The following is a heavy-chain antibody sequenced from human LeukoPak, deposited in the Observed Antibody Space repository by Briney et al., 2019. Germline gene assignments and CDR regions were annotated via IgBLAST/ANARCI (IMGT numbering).Heavy chain of an antibody. CDR2: IKQDGSEK. CDR3: AREDIVATIAFDY. J-gene: IGHJ4*02. Sequence: GGSLRLSCAASGFTFSGYWMSWVRQAPGKGLEWVANIKQDGSEKYYVDSVKGRFTISRDNAKNSLYLQMKSLRAEDTAVYYCAREDIVATIAFDYWGQGTLVTVSS. CDR1: GFTFSGYW. V-gene: IGHV3-7*01. D-gene: IGHD5-12*01.